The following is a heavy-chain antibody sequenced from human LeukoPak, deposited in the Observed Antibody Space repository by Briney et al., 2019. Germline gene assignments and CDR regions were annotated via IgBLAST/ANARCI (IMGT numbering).Heavy chain of an antibody. V-gene: IGHV3-23*01. CDR3: AKHSGWYDEHYYYGMDV. Sequence: GGSLRLSCAASGITFTNYAMSWVRQAPGKGLEWVSVISGSGGSTYYADSVKGRFTISRDKSKNTLYLQMNSLRAEDPAVYYCAKHSGWYDEHYYYGMDVWGQGTTVTVSS. CDR2: ISGSGGST. J-gene: IGHJ6*02. CDR1: GITFTNYA. D-gene: IGHD6-19*01.